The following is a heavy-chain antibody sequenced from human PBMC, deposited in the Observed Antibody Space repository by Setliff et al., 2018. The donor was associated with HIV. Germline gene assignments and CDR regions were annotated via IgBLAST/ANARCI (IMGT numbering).Heavy chain of an antibody. D-gene: IGHD3-10*01. CDR3: ARAHLWFGESFPFDP. V-gene: IGHV7-4-1*02. CDR2: TNTKTGNP. Sequence: VASVKVSCKASGYTFNNYALYWVRQAPGQGLEWMGWTNTKTGNPTYAQGFTGRFVFSLDTSVSTAHLQISSLKAEDTAVYYCARAHLWFGESFPFDPWGQGTLVTVSS. J-gene: IGHJ5*02. CDR1: GYTFNNYA.